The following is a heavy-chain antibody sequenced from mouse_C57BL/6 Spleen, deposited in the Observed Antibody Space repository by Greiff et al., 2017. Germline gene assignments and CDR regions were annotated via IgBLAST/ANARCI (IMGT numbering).Heavy chain of an antibody. Sequence: VQLKQSGPELVKPGASVKISCKASGYAFSSSSMNWVKQRPGKGLEWIGRIYPGDGDTNYNAKFKGKATLTADKSSSTAYMQLSSLTSEDSAVYFCARSTTVVAYCFDYWGQGTTLTVSS. J-gene: IGHJ2*01. V-gene: IGHV1-82*01. D-gene: IGHD1-1*01. CDR2: IYPGDGDT. CDR3: ARSTTVVAYCFDY. CDR1: GYAFSSSS.